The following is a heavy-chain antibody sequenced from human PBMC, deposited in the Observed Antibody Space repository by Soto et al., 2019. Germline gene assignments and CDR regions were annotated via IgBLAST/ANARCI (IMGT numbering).Heavy chain of an antibody. Sequence: EVQLLESGGDLVQPGGSLRLSCAASGFTFSNYAMSWVRQAPGKGLEWVSAISVSGGRTYYADSVKGRFTISRDKSKNTLFLQMNSLRAEDTAVYYCAKSLKHCTSTSCYGRTYYYYYMDVWGKGTTVTVSS. V-gene: IGHV3-23*01. D-gene: IGHD2-2*01. CDR2: ISVSGGRT. J-gene: IGHJ6*03. CDR3: AKSLKHCTSTSCYGRTYYYYYMDV. CDR1: GFTFSNYA.